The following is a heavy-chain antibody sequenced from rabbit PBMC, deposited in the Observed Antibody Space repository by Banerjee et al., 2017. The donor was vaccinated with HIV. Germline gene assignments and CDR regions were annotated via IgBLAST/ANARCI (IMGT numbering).Heavy chain of an antibody. CDR2: IYAGSSGST. V-gene: IGHV1S45*01. D-gene: IGHD1-1*01. CDR3: ARDSSSGSYYFNL. Sequence: EESGGGLVQPEGSLTLTCTASGFSFSSSYWICWVRQAPGKGLEWIACIYAGSSGSTYYASWAKGRFTISKTSSTTVTLQMTSLTAADTATYFCARDSSSGSYYFNLWGQGTLVTVS. J-gene: IGHJ4*01. CDR1: GFSFSSSYW.